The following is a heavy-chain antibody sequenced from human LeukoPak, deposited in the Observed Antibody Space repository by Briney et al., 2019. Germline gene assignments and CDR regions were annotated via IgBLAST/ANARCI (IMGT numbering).Heavy chain of an antibody. J-gene: IGHJ3*02. D-gene: IGHD4-23*01. V-gene: IGHV3-11*01. CDR2: ISSSGSTI. Sequence: MPGGSLRLSCAASGFTFSDYYMSWIRQAPGKGLEWVSYISSSGSTIYYADSVKGRFTISRDNAKNSLYLQMNSLRAEDTAVYYSARDRIRWYPDAFDIWGQGTMVTVSS. CDR1: GFTFSDYY. CDR3: ARDRIRWYPDAFDI.